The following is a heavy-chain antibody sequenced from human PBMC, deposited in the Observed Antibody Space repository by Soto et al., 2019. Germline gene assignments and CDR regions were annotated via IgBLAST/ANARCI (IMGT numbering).Heavy chain of an antibody. V-gene: IGHV3-30*18. J-gene: IGHJ4*02. CDR3: AKDLGYSPWD. CDR1: GFTFSSYG. D-gene: IGHD5-18*01. CDR2: ISYDGSNK. Sequence: QVQLVESGGGVVQPGRSLRLSCAASGFTFSSYGMHWVRQAPGTGLEWVAVISYDGSNKYYADSVKGRFTISRDNSKNSLYLQMNSLRAEDTAVYYCAKDLGYSPWDWGQGSMVAVSS.